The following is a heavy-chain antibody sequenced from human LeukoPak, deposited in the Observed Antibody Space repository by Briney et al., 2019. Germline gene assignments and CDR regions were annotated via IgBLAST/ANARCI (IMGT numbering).Heavy chain of an antibody. CDR1: GGSFSGYY. V-gene: IGHV4-34*01. J-gene: IGHJ4*02. CDR2: INHSGST. CDR3: ARGSEGYSYGPFDY. Sequence: PSETLSLTCAVHGGSFSGYYWSWIRQPPGKGLEWIGEINHSGSTNYNPSLKSRVTISVDTSKNQSSLKLSSVTAADTAVYYCARGSEGYSYGPFDYWGQGTLVTVSS. D-gene: IGHD5-18*01.